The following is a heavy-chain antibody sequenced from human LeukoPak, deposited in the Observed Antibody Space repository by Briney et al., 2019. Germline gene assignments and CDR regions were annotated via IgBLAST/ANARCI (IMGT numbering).Heavy chain of an antibody. J-gene: IGHJ6*02. V-gene: IGHV3-7*03. Sequence: TGGSLRLSCAASGFTFSSYWMSWVRQAPGKGLEWVANIKQDGSEKYYVDSVKGRFTISRDNAKNSLYLQMNSLRAEDTAVYYCARAGATIFGVVIHYYYYGMDVWGQGTTVTVSS. CDR3: ARAGATIFGVVIHYYYYGMDV. CDR2: IKQDGSEK. D-gene: IGHD3-3*01. CDR1: GFTFSSYW.